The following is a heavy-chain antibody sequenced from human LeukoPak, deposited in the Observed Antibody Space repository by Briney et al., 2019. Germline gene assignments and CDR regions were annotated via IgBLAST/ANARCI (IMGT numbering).Heavy chain of an antibody. D-gene: IGHD6-19*01. V-gene: IGHV1-46*01. CDR2: INCSGGTT. CDR1: GYTFTNFY. Sequence: ASVKVSCTTSGYTFTNFYLHWVRQAPGQGLEWMGIINCSGGTTNYAQKFQGRVSITRDTSTSAVYMDLSSLRSEDTAVYYCARGSSVWFDYWGQGTLVTVSS. CDR3: ARGSSVWFDY. J-gene: IGHJ4*02.